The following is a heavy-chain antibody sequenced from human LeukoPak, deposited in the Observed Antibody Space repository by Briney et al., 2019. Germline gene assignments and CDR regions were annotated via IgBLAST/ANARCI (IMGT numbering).Heavy chain of an antibody. CDR2: INHSGST. J-gene: IGHJ6*02. CDR1: GGSFSGYY. CDR3: ARHGQLWSYYYYYGMDV. Sequence: SETLSLTCAVYGGSFSGYYWSWIRQPPGKGLEWIGEINHSGSTNYNPSLKSRVTISVDTSKNQFSLKLSSVTAADTAVYYCARHGQLWSYYYYYGMDVWGQGTTVTVSS. V-gene: IGHV4-34*01. D-gene: IGHD5-18*01.